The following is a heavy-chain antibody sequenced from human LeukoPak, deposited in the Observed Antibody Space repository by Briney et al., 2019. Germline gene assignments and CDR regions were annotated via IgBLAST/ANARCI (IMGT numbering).Heavy chain of an antibody. CDR3: ARASYDFWSGYYPRYYYYYYTDV. CDR2: MNPNSGNT. Sequence: ASVKVSCKASGYTFTSYDINWVRQATGQGLEWMGWMNPNSGNTGYAQKFQGRVTITRNTSISTAYMELSSLRSEDTAVYYCARASYDFWSGYYPRYYYYYYTDVWGKGTTVTVSS. CDR1: GYTFTSYD. V-gene: IGHV1-8*03. J-gene: IGHJ6*03. D-gene: IGHD3-3*01.